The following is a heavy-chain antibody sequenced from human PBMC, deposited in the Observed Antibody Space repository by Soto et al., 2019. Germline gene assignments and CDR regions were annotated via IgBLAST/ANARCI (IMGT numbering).Heavy chain of an antibody. Sequence: SETLSLTCTVSGGSISRGGYYWNWIRQHPGKGLEWIGYIYYSGGTYYNPSLKSRVTISVDTSENQFSLRLSSVTAADTAVYYCARKDSGYADYMDVWGKGTTVTVSS. J-gene: IGHJ6*03. CDR3: ARKDSGYADYMDV. CDR2: IYYSGGT. D-gene: IGHD5-12*01. V-gene: IGHV4-31*03. CDR1: GGSISRGGYY.